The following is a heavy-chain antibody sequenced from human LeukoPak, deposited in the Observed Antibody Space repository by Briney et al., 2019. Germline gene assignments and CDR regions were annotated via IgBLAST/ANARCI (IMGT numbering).Heavy chain of an antibody. CDR2: IYYTGST. D-gene: IGHD3-10*01. CDR1: GGSISSYY. V-gene: IGHV4-59*08. Sequence: SETLSLTCTVSGGSISSYYWSWIRQPPGKGLEWIGYIYYTGSTNYNPSLKGRVTISVDTSKNQFSLKLSSVTATDTAGYYCARLIIRGYRFDFWGQGTLVTVSS. J-gene: IGHJ4*02. CDR3: ARLIIRGYRFDF.